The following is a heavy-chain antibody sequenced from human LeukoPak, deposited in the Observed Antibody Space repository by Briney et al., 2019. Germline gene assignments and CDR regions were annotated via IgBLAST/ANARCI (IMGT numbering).Heavy chain of an antibody. J-gene: IGHJ5*02. Sequence: ASVKVSCKASGYTFTGYYMHWVRQAPGQGLEWMGRINPNSGGTNYAQKFQGGVTMTRDTSISTAYMELSRLRSDDTAVYYCARGLAAIPVFLGWFDPWGQGTLVTVSS. CDR3: ARGLAAIPVFLGWFDP. D-gene: IGHD2-2*02. CDR2: INPNSGGT. V-gene: IGHV1-2*06. CDR1: GYTFTGYY.